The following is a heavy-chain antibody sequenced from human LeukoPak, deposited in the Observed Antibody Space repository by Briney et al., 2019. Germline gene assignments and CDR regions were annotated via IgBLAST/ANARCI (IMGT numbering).Heavy chain of an antibody. Sequence: GASVKVSCKASGYTFTSYYMHWVRQAPGQGLEWMGIINPSGGSTSYAQKFQGRVTMTRDMSTSTVYMELSSLRSEDTAVYYCARATVVTTRTYSFDYWGQGTLVTVSS. CDR2: INPSGGST. V-gene: IGHV1-46*01. D-gene: IGHD4-23*01. CDR1: GYTFTSYY. J-gene: IGHJ4*02. CDR3: ARATVVTTRTYSFDY.